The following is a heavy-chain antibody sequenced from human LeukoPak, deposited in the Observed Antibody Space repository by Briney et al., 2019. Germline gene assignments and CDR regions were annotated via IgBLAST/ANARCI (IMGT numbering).Heavy chain of an antibody. CDR3: ARHSLPQIKSESSSSWSHYFDY. Sequence: SVKVSCKASGGTFSSYAISWVRQAPGQGLEWMGGIIPIFGTANYAQKFQGRVTITTDESTSTAYMELSSLRSEDTAVYYCARHSLPQIKSESSSSWSHYFDYWGQGTPVTVSS. CDR2: IIPIFGTA. D-gene: IGHD6-13*01. J-gene: IGHJ4*02. V-gene: IGHV1-69*05. CDR1: GGTFSSYA.